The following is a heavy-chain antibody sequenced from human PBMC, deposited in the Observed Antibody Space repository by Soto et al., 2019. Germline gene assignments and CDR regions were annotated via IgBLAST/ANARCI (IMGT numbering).Heavy chain of an antibody. D-gene: IGHD7-27*01. CDR1: GDSVTSGSYY. J-gene: IGHJ6*02. CDR3: AREWGLLPYYVMNV. Sequence: TLSLTCIVSGDSVTSGSYYWTWLRQPPGKGLEWIGYISYTGRTKYNPSLQSRVTISVDTSKNDFSLNLSSVTAADTAVYFCAREWGLLPYYVMNVWGHGTAVTVSS. CDR2: ISYTGRT. V-gene: IGHV4-61*03.